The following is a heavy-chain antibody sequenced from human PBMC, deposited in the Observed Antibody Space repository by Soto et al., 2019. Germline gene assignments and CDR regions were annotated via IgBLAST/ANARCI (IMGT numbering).Heavy chain of an antibody. J-gene: IGHJ6*02. CDR3: ARDKSRGPTNWNYNDYGMDV. D-gene: IGHD1-1*01. CDR1: GGTFSSYA. CDR2: IIPIFGTA. V-gene: IGHV1-69*01. Sequence: QVQLVQSGAEVKKPGSSVKVSCKASGGTFSSYAISWVRQAPGQGLEWMGGIIPIFGTANYAQNFQGRVTITTDESTSTAYMELSSLRSEDTAVYYCARDKSRGPTNWNYNDYGMDVWGQGTTVTVSS.